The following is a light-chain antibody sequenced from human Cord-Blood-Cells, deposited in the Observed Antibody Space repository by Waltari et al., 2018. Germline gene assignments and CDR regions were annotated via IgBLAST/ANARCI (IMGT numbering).Light chain of an antibody. J-gene: IGLJ2*01. V-gene: IGLV2-11*01. CDR1: SSDVGGYNY. Sequence: QSALTQPPSVSGSPGQSVTIPCTGTSSDVGGYNYVSWYQQHPGKAPKLMIYDVSKRPSGDPDRFSGSKSGNTASLTISGLQAEDEADYYCCSYAGSYTVVFGGGTKLTVL. CDR3: CSYAGSYTVV. CDR2: DVS.